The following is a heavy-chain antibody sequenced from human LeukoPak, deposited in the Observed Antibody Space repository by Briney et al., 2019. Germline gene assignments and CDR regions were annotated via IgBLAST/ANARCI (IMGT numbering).Heavy chain of an antibody. CDR3: AKDAQRHYDSSGYYSLFDY. J-gene: IGHJ4*02. CDR2: ISGSGGST. V-gene: IGHV3-23*01. Sequence: PGGSLRLSCSASGFSFSNYAMHWVRQAPGKGLEWVSGISGSGGSTYYADSVKGRFSISRDNSKNTLYLQLNSLRAEDTAVYYCAKDAQRHYDSSGYYSLFDYWGQGTLVTVSS. CDR1: GFSFSNYA. D-gene: IGHD3-22*01.